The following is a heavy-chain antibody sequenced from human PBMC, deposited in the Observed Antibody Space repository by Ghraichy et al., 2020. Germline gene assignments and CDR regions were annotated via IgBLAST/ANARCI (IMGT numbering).Heavy chain of an antibody. Sequence: GGSLRLSCAASGFTFSSHWMDWVRQAPGKGLGWEANINGDGSERYHVDSVKGRLTVSRDNAKNSLFLQMNGLKVEDTAVYYCARNRGWFRLDPWGQGTLVTVSS. CDR2: INGDGSER. D-gene: IGHD2-15*01. CDR3: ARNRGWFRLDP. CDR1: GFTFSSHW. J-gene: IGHJ5*02. V-gene: IGHV3-7*01.